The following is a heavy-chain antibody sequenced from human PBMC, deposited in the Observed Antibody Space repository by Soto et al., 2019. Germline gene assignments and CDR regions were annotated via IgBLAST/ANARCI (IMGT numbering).Heavy chain of an antibody. D-gene: IGHD6-6*01. CDR1: GGSITTGGRY. V-gene: IGHV4-31*02. J-gene: IGHJ3*01. CDR2: IYYNGNT. Sequence: QVRLQEWGPGLVKPSQTLSLKCSVSGGSITTGGRYGSWIRQLPWKGRGWIGEIYYNGNTYYNASLKSRVTISVEAAKNQCSLKLSSVMAADTAVSCCGQALVFSGADGFDFWCQGRVGTVSS. CDR3: GQALVFSGADGFDF.